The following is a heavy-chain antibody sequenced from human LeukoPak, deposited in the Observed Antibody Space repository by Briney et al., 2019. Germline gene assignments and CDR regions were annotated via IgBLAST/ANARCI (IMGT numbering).Heavy chain of an antibody. J-gene: IGHJ4*02. CDR1: GFTFDDYV. V-gene: IGHV3-9*01. Sequence: GGSLRLSCAASGFTFDDYVMHWVRQVPGKGREGVSGISWNSDTIGLADSAKGRITISRDNAKNSLYLQMNSLRTEDTALYYCATNGGGDSGYGNFDYWGQGTLVTVSS. CDR2: ISWNSDTI. D-gene: IGHD5-12*01. CDR3: ATNGGGDSGYGNFDY.